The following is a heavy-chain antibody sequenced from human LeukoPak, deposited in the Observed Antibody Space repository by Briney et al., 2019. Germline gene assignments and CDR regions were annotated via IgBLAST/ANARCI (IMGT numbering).Heavy chain of an antibody. CDR2: IYYSGST. J-gene: IGHJ4*02. V-gene: IGHV4-61*01. CDR3: ARVRYSGSYDY. CDR1: GGSVSSGSYY. D-gene: IGHD1-26*01. Sequence: SETLSHTCTVSGGSVSSGSYYWSWIRQPPGKGLEWIGYIYYSGSTNYNPSLKSRVTISVDTSKNQFSLKLSSVTAADTAVYYCARVRYSGSYDYWGQGTLVTVSS.